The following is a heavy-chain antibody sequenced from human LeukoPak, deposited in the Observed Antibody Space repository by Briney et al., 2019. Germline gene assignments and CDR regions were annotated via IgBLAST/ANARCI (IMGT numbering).Heavy chain of an antibody. D-gene: IGHD5-12*01. J-gene: IGHJ6*03. CDR2: ISGSGGST. Sequence: GGSLRLSCAASGFTFSSYAMSWVRRAPGKGLEWVSAISGSGGSTYYADSVKGRFTISRDNSKNTLYLQMNSLRAEDTAVYYCAKVTVATISTYYYYYMDVWGKGTTVTVSS. V-gene: IGHV3-23*01. CDR3: AKVTVATISTYYYYYMDV. CDR1: GFTFSSYA.